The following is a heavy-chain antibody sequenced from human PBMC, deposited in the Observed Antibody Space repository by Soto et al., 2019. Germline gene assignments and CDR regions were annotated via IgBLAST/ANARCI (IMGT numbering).Heavy chain of an antibody. V-gene: IGHV3-73*02. CDR3: ASLIYDSSNFYDNDY. CDR2: SRSKGNNYAT. J-gene: IGHJ4*02. D-gene: IGHD3-22*01. CDR1: GFTFSGSS. Sequence: EVQLVESGGGLVQPGGSLRLSCAASGFTFSGSSMHWVRQASGKGLEWVARSRSKGNNYATTYAASVKGRFTISRDESKNTTYLQMNSLKTEDKAIYYCASLIYDSSNFYDNDYWGQGTLVTVSS.